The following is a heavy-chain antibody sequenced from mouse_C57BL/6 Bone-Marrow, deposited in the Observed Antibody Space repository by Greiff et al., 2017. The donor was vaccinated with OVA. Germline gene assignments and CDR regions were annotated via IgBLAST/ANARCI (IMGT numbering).Heavy chain of an antibody. CDR3: AMVTTVVATDWYFDV. CDR1: GYTFTSYW. V-gene: IGHV1-74*01. D-gene: IGHD1-1*01. CDR2: IHPSDSAT. J-gene: IGHJ1*03. Sequence: VQLQQSGADLVKPGASVKVSCKASGYTFTSYWMHWVKQRPGQGLEWIGRIHPSDSATNYNQKFKGKATLTVDKSSSTAYMQLSSLTSEDSAVYYCAMVTTVVATDWYFDVWGTGTTVTVSS.